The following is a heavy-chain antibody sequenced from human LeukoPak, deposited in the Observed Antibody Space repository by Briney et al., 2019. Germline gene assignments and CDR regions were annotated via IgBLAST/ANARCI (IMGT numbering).Heavy chain of an antibody. J-gene: IGHJ3*02. CDR3: ARGTVEMATIVAFDI. CDR2: IYYSGST. D-gene: IGHD5-24*01. V-gene: IGHV4-59*01. CDR1: GGSISSYY. Sequence: SETLSFTCTVSGGSISSYYWSWIRQPPGKGLEWIGYIYYSGSTNYYPSLKSRVTISVDTSKNQFSLKLSSVTAADTAVYYCARGTVEMATIVAFDIWGQGTMVTVSS.